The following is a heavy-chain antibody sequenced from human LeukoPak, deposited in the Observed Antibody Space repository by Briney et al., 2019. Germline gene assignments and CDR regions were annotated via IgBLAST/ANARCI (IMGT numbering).Heavy chain of an antibody. D-gene: IGHD1-26*01. V-gene: IGHV3-23*01. J-gene: IGHJ4*02. CDR1: GFTFSSYS. CDR2: ISGSGGST. Sequence: GGSLRLSCAASGFTFSSYSMNWVRQAPGKGLEWVSAISGSGGSTYYADSVKGRFTISRDNSKNTLYLQMNSLRAEDTAVYYCAKDRLVGATRGRPYYFDYWGQGTLVTVSS. CDR3: AKDRLVGATRGRPYYFDY.